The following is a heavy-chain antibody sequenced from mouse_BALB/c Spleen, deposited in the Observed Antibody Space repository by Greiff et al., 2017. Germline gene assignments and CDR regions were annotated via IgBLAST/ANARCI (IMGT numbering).Heavy chain of an antibody. CDR3: ARRGMITTLYYYAMDY. J-gene: IGHJ4*01. Sequence: EVKLVESGPGLVKPSQSLSLTCTVTGYSITSDYAWNWIRQFPGNKLEWMGYISYSGSTSYNPSLKSRISITRDTSKNQFFLQLNSVTTEDTATYYCARRGMITTLYYYAMDYWGQGTSVTVSS. V-gene: IGHV3-2*02. D-gene: IGHD2-4*01. CDR2: ISYSGST. CDR1: GYSITSDYA.